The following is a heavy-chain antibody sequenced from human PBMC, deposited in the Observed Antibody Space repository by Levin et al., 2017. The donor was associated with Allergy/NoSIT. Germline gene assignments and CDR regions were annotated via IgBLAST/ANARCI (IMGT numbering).Heavy chain of an antibody. CDR3: AKDWLIEVGPAVEAGGGMDL. CDR2: ISNDGNNK. J-gene: IGHJ6*02. Sequence: GESLKISCAPSGFPFNIYGMNWVRQAPGKGLEWVATISNDGNNKYYADSVKGRFTISRDNSKNTLHLHMSSLRPEDTAIYYCAKDWLIEVGPAVEAGGGMDLWDQGATGSV. CDR1: GFPFNIYG. V-gene: IGHV3-30*18. D-gene: IGHD2-2*01.